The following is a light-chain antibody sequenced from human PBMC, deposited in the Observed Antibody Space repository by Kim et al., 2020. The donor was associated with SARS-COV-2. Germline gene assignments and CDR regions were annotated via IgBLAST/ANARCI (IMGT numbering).Light chain of an antibody. Sequence: PGKTAWITCGGNNIGSKSVHWYQQKPGQAPVLVIYYDSDRPSGIPERFSGSNSGNTATLTISRVEAGDEADYYCQVWDSSSDHRVFGGGTQLTVL. CDR3: QVWDSSSDHRV. CDR1: NIGSKS. CDR2: YDS. J-gene: IGLJ3*02. V-gene: IGLV3-21*04.